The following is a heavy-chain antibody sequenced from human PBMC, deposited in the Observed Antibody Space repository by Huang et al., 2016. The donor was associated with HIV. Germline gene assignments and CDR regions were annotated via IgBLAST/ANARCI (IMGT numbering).Heavy chain of an antibody. CDR1: GYTFSSFG. J-gene: IGHJ6*03. V-gene: IGHV1-18*01. CDR2: ISVYNGNT. D-gene: IGHD5-18*01. CDR3: ARGGGIQLWLLGYYYMDV. Sequence: QVQLVQSGAEVKKPGASVKVSCKASGYTFSSFGISWVRQAPGQGLEWVGWISVYNGNTKFAHKFPGRLTMTTDTSTSTAYRELRSLRSDDTAVYYCARGGGIQLWLLGYYYMDVWGNGTTVTVSS.